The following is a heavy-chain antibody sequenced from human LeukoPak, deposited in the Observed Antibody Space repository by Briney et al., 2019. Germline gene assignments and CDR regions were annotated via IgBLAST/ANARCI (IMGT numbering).Heavy chain of an antibody. CDR3: ARARGSGSWLPEFYYYYYMDV. V-gene: IGHV4-61*09. CDR2: INHGGST. Sequence: SETLSLTCTVSGGSISSGNKYWSWIRQPAGKGLEWIGEINHGGSTNYNPSLKSRVTISVDTSKNQFSLKLSSVTAADTAVYYCARARGSGSWLPEFYYYYYMDVWGKGTTVTISS. CDR1: GGSISSGNKY. D-gene: IGHD6-13*01. J-gene: IGHJ6*03.